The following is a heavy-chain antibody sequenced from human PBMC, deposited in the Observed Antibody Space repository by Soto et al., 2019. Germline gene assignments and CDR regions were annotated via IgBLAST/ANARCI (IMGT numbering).Heavy chain of an antibody. J-gene: IGHJ6*03. CDR2: ISGSGGST. V-gene: IGHV3-23*01. D-gene: IGHD2-15*01. CDR1: GFTFSSYS. CDR3: AKGGPCSGGSCAHYYYYMDV. Sequence: PGGPLILSCAASGFTFSSYSMSWVRQAPGKGLEWVSAISGSGGSTYYADSVKGRFTISRDNSKNTLYLQMNSLRAEDTAVYYCAKGGPCSGGSCAHYYYYMDVWGKGTTVTV.